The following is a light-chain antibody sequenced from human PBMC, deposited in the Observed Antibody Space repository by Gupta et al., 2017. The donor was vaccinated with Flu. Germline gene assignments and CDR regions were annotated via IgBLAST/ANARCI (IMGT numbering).Light chain of an antibody. CDR1: SSNIGAKT. Sequence: QSVLPQSPSASATPGQRVAISCSGVSSNIGAKTVDWYQQLPGAAPKFLTDNDNRRLSGVPDRFSGSKSGTSASLAISGPQSEDEAEYDCAARDDSLNGPVFGGGTKLTVL. V-gene: IGLV1-44*01. CDR2: NDN. CDR3: AARDDSLNGPV. J-gene: IGLJ2*01.